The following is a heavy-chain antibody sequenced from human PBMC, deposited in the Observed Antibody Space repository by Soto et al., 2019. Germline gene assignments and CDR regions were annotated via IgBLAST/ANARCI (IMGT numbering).Heavy chain of an antibody. CDR1: GFTFSSYA. CDR3: ARVSLGYQLLYAFDV. CDR2: ISYDGSNK. Sequence: QVQLVESGGGVVQPGRSLRLSCVASGFTFSSYAMHWVRQAPGKGLEWVAVISYDGSNKYYADSVKGRFTISRDNSKNTLYLQMNSLRAEDTAVYYCARVSLGYQLLYAFDVWGQGTMVTVSS. J-gene: IGHJ3*01. D-gene: IGHD2-2*02. V-gene: IGHV3-30*04.